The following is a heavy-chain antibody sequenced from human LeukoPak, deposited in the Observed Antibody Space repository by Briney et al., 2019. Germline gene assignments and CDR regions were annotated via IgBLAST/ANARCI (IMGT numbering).Heavy chain of an antibody. J-gene: IGHJ4*02. CDR2: ISYDGSNK. CDR1: GFTFSSYG. V-gene: IGHV3-30*03. Sequence: GGSLRLSCAASGFTFSSYGMHWVRQAPGKGLEWVAVISYDGSNKYYADSVKGRFTISRGNSKNTLYLQMNSLRAEDTAVYYCAMGLRPPLSYWGQGTLVTVSS. CDR3: AMGLRPPLSY.